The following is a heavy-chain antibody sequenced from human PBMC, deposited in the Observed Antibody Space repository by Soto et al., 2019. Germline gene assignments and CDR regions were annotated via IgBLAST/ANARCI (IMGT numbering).Heavy chain of an antibody. Sequence: PGGSLRLSCAASGFTFSNYWMHWIRLAPGQGLMWVSRINGDGTSTAYADSVTGRFTISRDNAKNTLYLQMNSLRAEDTAVYYCAQDRGYSGYGLFDYWGQGTLVTVSS. CDR1: GFTFSNYW. V-gene: IGHV3-74*01. CDR2: INGDGTST. D-gene: IGHD5-12*01. CDR3: AQDRGYSGYGLFDY. J-gene: IGHJ4*02.